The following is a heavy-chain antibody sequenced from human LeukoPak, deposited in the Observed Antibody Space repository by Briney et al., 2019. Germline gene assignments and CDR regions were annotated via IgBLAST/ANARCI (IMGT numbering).Heavy chain of an antibody. V-gene: IGHV3-74*01. CDR3: ARGGVDY. CDR2: INSDGSTT. Sequence: GGSLRLSCAASGFTFSNYWMHWVRQVPGEGLVWVSRINSDGSTTIYADSVKGRFTISRDNAKSTLYLQMNSLRADDTAVYYCARGGVDYWGQGTLVTVSS. J-gene: IGHJ4*02. CDR1: GFTFSNYW.